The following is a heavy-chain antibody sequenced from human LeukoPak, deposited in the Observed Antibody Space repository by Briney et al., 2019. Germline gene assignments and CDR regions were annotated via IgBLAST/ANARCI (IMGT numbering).Heavy chain of an antibody. J-gene: IGHJ5*02. CDR2: IYPGDSDT. CDR3: ARRYYGSGSYYNWFDP. D-gene: IGHD3-10*01. Sequence: GESLKISCPGSGYSFTSYWIGWVRQMPGKGLEWMGIIYPGDSDTRYSPSFQGQVTISADKSISTAYLQWSSLKASDTAMYYCARRYYGSGSYYNWFDPWGQGTLVTVSS. CDR1: GYSFTSYW. V-gene: IGHV5-51*01.